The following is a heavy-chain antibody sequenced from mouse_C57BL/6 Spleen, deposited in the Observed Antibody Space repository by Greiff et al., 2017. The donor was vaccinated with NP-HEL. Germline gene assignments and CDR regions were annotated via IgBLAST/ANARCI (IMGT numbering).Heavy chain of an antibody. V-gene: IGHV3-6*01. J-gene: IGHJ1*03. CDR1: GYSITSGYY. Sequence: DVKLQESGPGLVKPSQSLSLTCSVTGYSITSGYYWNWIRQFPGNKLEWMGYISYDGSNNYNPSLKNRISITRDTSKNQIFLKLNSVTTEDTATYYCARLDLYWYFDVWGTGTTVTVSS. CDR2: ISYDGSN. CDR3: ARLDLYWYFDV.